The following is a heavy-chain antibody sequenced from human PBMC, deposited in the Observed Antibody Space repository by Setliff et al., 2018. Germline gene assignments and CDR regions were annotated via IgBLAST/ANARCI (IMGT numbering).Heavy chain of an antibody. CDR3: ARCRNIASRLLDS. CDR2: INHRGST. J-gene: IGHJ4*02. Sequence: SETLSLTYAAYGGTFSDYYWTWIRQPPGKGLEWVGEINHRGSTNYNPSLKSRVTISVDTSKYKFSLKVISMTAADTAVYYCARCRNIASRLLDSWGQGTLVTVSS. D-gene: IGHD2-15*01. CDR1: GGTFSDYY. V-gene: IGHV4-34*01.